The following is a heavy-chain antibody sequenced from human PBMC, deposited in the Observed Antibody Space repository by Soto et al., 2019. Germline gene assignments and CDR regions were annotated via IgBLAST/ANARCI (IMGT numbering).Heavy chain of an antibody. D-gene: IGHD4-17*01. Sequence: QVQLQESGPGLVRPSQTLSLTCTVSGGSISSDHYHWTWIRQTPGKGLEWIGYIHYSGSVYYNPALPSRVTMSVDTSKNLFSLKLSSVTAADTAVYFCVREDDGGDRDYYGLDVWGQGTTVTLSS. CDR2: IHYSGSV. V-gene: IGHV4-30-4*01. CDR3: VREDDGGDRDYYGLDV. J-gene: IGHJ6*02. CDR1: GGSISSDHYH.